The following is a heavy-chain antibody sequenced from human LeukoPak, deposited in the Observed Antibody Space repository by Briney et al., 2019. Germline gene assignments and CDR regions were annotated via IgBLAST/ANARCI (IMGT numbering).Heavy chain of an antibody. CDR3: ARGGRDYPFDY. V-gene: IGHV4-30-2*01. CDR1: GGSISSGGYS. J-gene: IGHJ4*02. Sequence: SETLSLTCAVSGGSISSGGYSWSWIRQPPGKGLEWIGYIYHSGSTYYNPSLKSRVIISVDRSKNQFSLKLSSVTAADTAVYYCARGGRDYPFDYWGQGTLVTVSS. D-gene: IGHD1-26*01. CDR2: IYHSGST.